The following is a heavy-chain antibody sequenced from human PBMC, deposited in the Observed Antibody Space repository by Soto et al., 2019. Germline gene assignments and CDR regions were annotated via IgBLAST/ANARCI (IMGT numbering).Heavy chain of an antibody. J-gene: IGHJ3*01. V-gene: IGHV4-34*01. CDR3: ARVRARLLSHAFDF. D-gene: IGHD3-16*02. CDR1: GGSFTDYY. CDR2: SNHSGST. Sequence: QVQLQQWGAGLLKPSETLSLTCAVYGGSFTDYYWTWIRQPPGKGLEWIGESNHSGSTNYNPSLKKRVTRSLYTYKNQFSLKRNSVTAADAAVYFCARVRARLLSHAFDFWGQGTLVTVSS.